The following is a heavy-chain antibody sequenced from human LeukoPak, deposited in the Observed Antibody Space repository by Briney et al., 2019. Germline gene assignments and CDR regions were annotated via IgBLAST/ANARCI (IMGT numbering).Heavy chain of an antibody. Sequence: PGGSLRLSCAASGLTFSSYGMNWVRQAPGKGLEWVSYISSSASTIYYADSVKGRFTISRDNAKNSLYLQMNTLRAEDTAVYYCAVYCSGGCYSGLVWGQGTLVTVSS. J-gene: IGHJ4*02. CDR1: GLTFSSYG. CDR3: AVYCSGGCYSGLV. D-gene: IGHD2-21*02. CDR2: ISSSASTI. V-gene: IGHV3-48*04.